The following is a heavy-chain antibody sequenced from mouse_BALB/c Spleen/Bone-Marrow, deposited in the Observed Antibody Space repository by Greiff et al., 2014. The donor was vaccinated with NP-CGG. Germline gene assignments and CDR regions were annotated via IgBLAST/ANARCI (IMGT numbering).Heavy chain of an antibody. CDR2: IDPANGNT. D-gene: IGHD1-1*01. CDR3: ALLLRYYAMDH. CDR1: GFNIKDTY. J-gene: IGHJ4*01. Sequence: VQLQQSGAELVKPGASVKLSCTASGFNIKDTYMHWVKQRPEQGLEWIGRIDPANGNTKYDPKFQGKATITADTSSNTAYLQLSSLTSEDTAVYYCALLLRYYAMDHWGQGTSVTVSS. V-gene: IGHV14-3*02.